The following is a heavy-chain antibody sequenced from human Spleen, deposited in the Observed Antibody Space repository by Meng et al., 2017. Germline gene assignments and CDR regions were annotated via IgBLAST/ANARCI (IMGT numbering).Heavy chain of an antibody. CDR2: MSYDGSHK. Sequence: GESLKISCAASGFTFTSYAIHWVRQAPGKGLEWVAVMSYDGSHKYYADSVKGRFTISRDNSKNTLYLQMNSLRTEDTAVYYCARESITMVRGGRNWFDPWGQGTLVTVSS. J-gene: IGHJ5*02. D-gene: IGHD3-10*01. CDR1: GFTFTSYA. V-gene: IGHV3-30*04. CDR3: ARESITMVRGGRNWFDP.